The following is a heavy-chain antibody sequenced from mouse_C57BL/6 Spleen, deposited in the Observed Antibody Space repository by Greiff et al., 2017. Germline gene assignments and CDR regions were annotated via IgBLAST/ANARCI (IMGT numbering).Heavy chain of an antibody. CDR2: IYPGDGDT. CDR3: AGEGPRDCDY. V-gene: IGHV1-82*01. Sequence: VQLQQSGPELVKPGASVKISCKASGYAFSSSWMNWVKQRPGKGLEWIGRIYPGDGDTNYNGKFKGKATLTADKSSSTAYMQLSSLTSEDSAVYFCAGEGPRDCDYWGQGTTLTVSS. D-gene: IGHD6-1*01. CDR1: GYAFSSSW. J-gene: IGHJ2*01.